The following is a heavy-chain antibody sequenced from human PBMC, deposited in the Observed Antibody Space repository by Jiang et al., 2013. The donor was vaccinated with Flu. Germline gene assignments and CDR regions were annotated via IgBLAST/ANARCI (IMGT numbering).Heavy chain of an antibody. Sequence: LLKPSETLSLTCAVYGGSFSGYYWSWIRQPPGKGLEWIGEINHSGSTNYNPSLKSRVTISVDTSKNQFSLKLSSVTAADTAVYYCARGQLSSGSDYWGQGTLVTVSS. CDR1: GGSFSGYY. J-gene: IGHJ4*02. V-gene: IGHV4-34*01. D-gene: IGHD3-22*01. CDR3: ARGQLSSGSDY. CDR2: INHSGST.